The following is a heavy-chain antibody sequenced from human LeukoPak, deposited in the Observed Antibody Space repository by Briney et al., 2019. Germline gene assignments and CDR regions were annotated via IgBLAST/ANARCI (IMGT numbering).Heavy chain of an antibody. V-gene: IGHV4-39*01. CDR3: ARVPNWNYPSFDY. D-gene: IGHD1-7*01. Sequence: PSETLSLTCTVSGGSISTSDYYWGWIRQPPGKCLEWIGSVFYSGSTYYNPSLKSRVTISVDTSKNQFSLKLSSVTAADTAVYYCARVPNWNYPSFDYWGQGILVTVSS. CDR2: VFYSGST. CDR1: GGSISTSDYY. J-gene: IGHJ4*02.